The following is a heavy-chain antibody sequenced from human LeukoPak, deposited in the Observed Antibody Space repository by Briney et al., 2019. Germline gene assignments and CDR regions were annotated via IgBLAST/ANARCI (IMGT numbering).Heavy chain of an antibody. CDR3: AKEPTGHSFGFDS. CDR2: IQYDGRNI. CDR1: GFSFNTYG. V-gene: IGHV3-30*02. Sequence: PGGSLRLSCAASGFSFNTYGMHWVRQALGKGLDWVASIQYDGRNIYYADSVKGRFTISRDNSRDTLYLQMNSPRAEDTAVYYCAKEPTGHSFGFDSWGQGTLVAVSS. J-gene: IGHJ4*02. D-gene: IGHD5-18*01.